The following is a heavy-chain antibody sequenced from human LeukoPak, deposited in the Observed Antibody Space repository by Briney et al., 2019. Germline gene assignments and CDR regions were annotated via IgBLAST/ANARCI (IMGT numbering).Heavy chain of an antibody. CDR1: GFTFSNYW. CDR3: ATVPTARYYMDF. CDR2: ISTDGSTR. V-gene: IGHV3-74*01. D-gene: IGHD2-2*01. J-gene: IGHJ6*03. Sequence: PGGSLRLSCAASGFTFSNYWMHWVRQAPGKGLAWVSRISTDGSTRHYADSVKGRFTISRDNSKNTLYLQMNSLRVEDTAVYYCATVPTARYYMDFWGKGTTVTVSS.